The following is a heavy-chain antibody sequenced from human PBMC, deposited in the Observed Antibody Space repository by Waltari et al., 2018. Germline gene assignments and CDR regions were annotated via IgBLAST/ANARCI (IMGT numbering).Heavy chain of an antibody. CDR1: GYTFTSYA. V-gene: IGHV1-3*01. J-gene: IGHJ4*02. CDR2: INAGNGNT. D-gene: IGHD3-3*01. Sequence: QVQLVQSGAEVKKPGASVKVSCKASGYTFTSYAMHWVRQAPGQRLEWMGWINAGNGNTKYSQKFQGRVTITRDTSASTAYMELSSLRSEDTAVYYCARDDNPTDDFWSGDMGDYWGQGTLVTVSS. CDR3: ARDDNPTDDFWSGDMGDY.